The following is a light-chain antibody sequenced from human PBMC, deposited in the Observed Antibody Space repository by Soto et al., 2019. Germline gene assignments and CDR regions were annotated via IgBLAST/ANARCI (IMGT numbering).Light chain of an antibody. CDR3: QQYGSSPRT. CDR1: RSVSSSH. CDR2: GAS. Sequence: EIVLTQSPGTLSLSPWERATLSCRASRSVSSSHLAWYQQKPGQAPRLLISGASSRATGIPDRFTGSGSGTDFTLTISRLEPEDFAVYYCQQYGSSPRTFGQGTKVDNK. J-gene: IGKJ1*01. V-gene: IGKV3-20*01.